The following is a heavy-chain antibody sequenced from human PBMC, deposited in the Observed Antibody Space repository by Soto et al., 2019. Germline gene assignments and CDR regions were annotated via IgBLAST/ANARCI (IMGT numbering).Heavy chain of an antibody. D-gene: IGHD2-21*02. Sequence: QVQLVQSGAEVKKPGASVKVSCKASGYTFTSYGISWVRQAPGQGLEWMGWISAYNGNTNYAQKLQGRGTMTTDASTSTAYLELRSLRSDDTAVYYCARYCGADCYSPFDPWGQGTLVTVSS. V-gene: IGHV1-18*01. J-gene: IGHJ5*02. CDR3: ARYCGADCYSPFDP. CDR2: ISAYNGNT. CDR1: GYTFTSYG.